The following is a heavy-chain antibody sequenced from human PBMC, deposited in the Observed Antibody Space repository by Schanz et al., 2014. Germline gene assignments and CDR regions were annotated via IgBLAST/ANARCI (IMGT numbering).Heavy chain of an antibody. D-gene: IGHD2-8*02. CDR2: INWNGGST. Sequence: EVQLVESGGGLVQPGRSLRLSCVASGFRFDDYAMSWVRQAPGKGLEWVSGINWNGGSTGYADSVKGRFSISRDNSQNTLYLQMDSLRPEDTAVYFCAKDTGYCHGGACYCFEYWGLGILVTVSS. V-gene: IGHV3-20*04. CDR3: AKDTGYCHGGACYCFEY. J-gene: IGHJ4*02. CDR1: GFRFDDYA.